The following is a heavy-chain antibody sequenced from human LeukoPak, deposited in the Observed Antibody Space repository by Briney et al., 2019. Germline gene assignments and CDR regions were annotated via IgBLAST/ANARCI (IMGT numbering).Heavy chain of an antibody. CDR2: ITPGGGGA. CDR3: ARGVDRTTISELNY. D-gene: IGHD5-24*01. J-gene: IGHJ4*02. V-gene: IGHV3-74*01. Sequence: WGSLRLSCATSGFTFRNFWMHWVRQAPGKGLVWVSRITPGGGGADYMDSVRGRFAITRDNAKNTLYLQMNSLGAEDMAVYVCARGVDRTTISELNYWVQGSLVTDSS. CDR1: GFTFRNFW.